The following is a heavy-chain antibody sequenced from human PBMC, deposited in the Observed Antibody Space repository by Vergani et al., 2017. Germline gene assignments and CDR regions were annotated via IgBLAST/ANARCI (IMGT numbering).Heavy chain of an antibody. Sequence: QVQLVQSGAEVQKTGASVKVSCKASGYTFTSYAMHWVRQAPGQRLEWMGWINAGNGNTKYSQKFQGRVTITRDTSASTADMELSSLRSEDTAVYYCARIRDYYDSSGPRDDAFDIWGQGTMVTVSS. CDR3: ARIRDYYDSSGPRDDAFDI. V-gene: IGHV1-3*01. CDR2: INAGNGNT. D-gene: IGHD3-22*01. CDR1: GYTFTSYA. J-gene: IGHJ3*02.